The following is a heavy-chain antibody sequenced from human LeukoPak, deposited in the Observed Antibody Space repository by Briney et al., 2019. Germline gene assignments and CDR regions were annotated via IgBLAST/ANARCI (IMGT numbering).Heavy chain of an antibody. CDR2: ISGSGGST. CDR3: AKLPTYYYESSGYYHFDN. Sequence: PGGSLRLSCAASGFTFSSYAMSWVRQAPGKGLGWVSAISGSGGSTYYADSVKGRFTISRDNSKNTLYLQMNSLRAEDTAVYYCAKLPTYYYESSGYYHFDNWGQGTLVTVSS. CDR1: GFTFSSYA. J-gene: IGHJ4*02. D-gene: IGHD3-22*01. V-gene: IGHV3-23*01.